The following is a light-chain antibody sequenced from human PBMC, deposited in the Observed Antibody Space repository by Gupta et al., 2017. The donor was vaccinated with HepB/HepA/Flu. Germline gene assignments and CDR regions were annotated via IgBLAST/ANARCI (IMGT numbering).Light chain of an antibody. CDR2: DAS. CDR3: QQRINWPLT. CDR1: QSVSRY. Sequence: EIVLTQSPVTLSLSPGERATPSCRASQSVSRYLAWYQQKPGQPPSLLVFDASNRATGVPARFSGSGSGTDFTLTISSLEPEDFAVYYCQQRINWPLTFGGGTRVEIK. V-gene: IGKV3-11*01. J-gene: IGKJ4*01.